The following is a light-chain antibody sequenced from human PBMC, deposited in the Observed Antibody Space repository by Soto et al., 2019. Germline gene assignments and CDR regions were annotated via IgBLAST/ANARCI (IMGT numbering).Light chain of an antibody. CDR2: DAS. J-gene: IGKJ1*01. Sequence: EIVLTQSPGTLSLSPGERATLSCRASQSISNSLAWYQQKPGQAPSLLIFDASKRATGIPARFSGSGSGTDFTLTISSLQPDDFATYYCQHYNSYSEAFGQGTKVDIK. CDR3: QHYNSYSEA. CDR1: QSISNS. V-gene: IGKV3-11*01.